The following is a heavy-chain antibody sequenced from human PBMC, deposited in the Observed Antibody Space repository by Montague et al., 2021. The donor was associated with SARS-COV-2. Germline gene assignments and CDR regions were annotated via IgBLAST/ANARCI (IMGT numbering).Heavy chain of an antibody. CDR1: GGSFSGYY. D-gene: IGHD2-15*01. V-gene: IGHV4-34*01. CDR2: TNHSGST. J-gene: IGHJ6*02. Sequence: SETLSLTCAVYGGSFSGYYWSWIRQPPGKGLEWIGETNHSGSTNYNPSLKSRVTISVDTSKNQFSLKLSSVTAADTVVYYCARGPVDDNCSGGSCYSRYYYGMDVWGQGTTVTVSS. CDR3: ARGPVDDNCSGGSCYSRYYYGMDV.